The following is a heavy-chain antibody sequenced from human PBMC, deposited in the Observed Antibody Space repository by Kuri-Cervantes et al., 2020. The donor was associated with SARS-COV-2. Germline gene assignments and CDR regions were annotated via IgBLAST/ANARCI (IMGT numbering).Heavy chain of an antibody. D-gene: IGHD3-10*01. CDR3: ARVWYYYMDV. Sequence: SETLSLTCTVSGGSISSGSYYWSWIRQPAGKGLEWIGRIYTSGSTNYNPSLKSRVTMSVDTSKNQFSLKLSSVTAADTAVYYCARVWYYYMDVWGKGTTVTVSS. V-gene: IGHV4-61*02. CDR1: GGSISSGSYY. J-gene: IGHJ6*03. CDR2: IYTSGST.